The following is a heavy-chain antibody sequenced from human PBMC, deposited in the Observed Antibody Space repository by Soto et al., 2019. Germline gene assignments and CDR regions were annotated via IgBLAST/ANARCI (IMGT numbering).Heavy chain of an antibody. J-gene: IGHJ4*02. CDR2: ISSSGGST. V-gene: IGHV3-64D*08. D-gene: IGHD6-19*01. CDR1: GIIFSSNV. CDR3: TTVPYSSGPT. Sequence: GGSLRLSCSASGIIFSSNVMHWVRQAPGKGLEYVAAISSSGGSTYYADSVKGRFTVSRDNSQNTLFLQMSSLKTEDTAVYYCTTVPYSSGPTWGLGTLVTVSS.